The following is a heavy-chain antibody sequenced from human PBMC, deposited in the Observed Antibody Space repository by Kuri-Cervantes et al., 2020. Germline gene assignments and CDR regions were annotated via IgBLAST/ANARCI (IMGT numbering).Heavy chain of an antibody. CDR2: ISGSGTTI. CDR3: AREGGEGTVTPYYYYGMDV. V-gene: IGHV3-11*01. D-gene: IGHD4-17*01. J-gene: IGHJ6*02. Sequence: GRSLRLSCAASGFTFSDHYVTWIRQAPGKGLELVSYISGSGTTIYYADSVKGRFTISRDNSKNTLYLQMNSPRAEDTAVYYCAREGGEGTVTPYYYYGMDVWGQGTTVTVSS. CDR1: GFTFSDHY.